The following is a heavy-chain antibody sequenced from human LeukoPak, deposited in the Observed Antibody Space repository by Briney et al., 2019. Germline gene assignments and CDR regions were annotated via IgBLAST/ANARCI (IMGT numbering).Heavy chain of an antibody. CDR3: ARAAGARTGTTDY. CDR1: GYTSTSYD. Sequence: ASVKVSCKASGYTSTSYDINWVRQATGQGLEWMGWMNPNSGNTGYAQKFQGRVTMTRNTSISTAYMELSSLRSEDTAVYYCARAAGARTGTTDYWGQGTPVTVSS. J-gene: IGHJ4*02. D-gene: IGHD1-7*01. CDR2: MNPNSGNT. V-gene: IGHV1-8*01.